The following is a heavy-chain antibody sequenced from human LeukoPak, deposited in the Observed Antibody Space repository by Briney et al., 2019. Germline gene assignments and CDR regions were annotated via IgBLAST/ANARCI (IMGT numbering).Heavy chain of an antibody. CDR1: GFTFSSYW. J-gene: IGHJ6*02. CDR3: ARGGGLDV. Sequence: GGSLILSCAASGFTFSSYWMNWARQAPGKGLEWVASINHNGNVNYYVDSVKGRFTISRDNAKNSLYLQMSNLRAEDTAVYFCARGGGLDVWGQGATVTVSS. CDR2: INHNGNVN. D-gene: IGHD3-16*01. V-gene: IGHV3-7*03.